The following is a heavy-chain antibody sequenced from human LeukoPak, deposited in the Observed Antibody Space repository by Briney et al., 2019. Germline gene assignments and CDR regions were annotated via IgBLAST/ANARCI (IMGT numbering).Heavy chain of an antibody. J-gene: IGHJ4*02. CDR1: GGSISSYY. CDR3: ARHSDFWSGYYVGYFDY. D-gene: IGHD3-3*01. CDR2: IYYSGST. Sequence: PSETLSLTCTVSGGSISSYYWSWIRQPPGKGLEWIGYIYYSGSTNYNPSLKSRVTISVDTSKNQFSLKLSSVTAADTAVYYCARHSDFWSGYYVGYFDYRGQGTLVTVSS. V-gene: IGHV4-59*08.